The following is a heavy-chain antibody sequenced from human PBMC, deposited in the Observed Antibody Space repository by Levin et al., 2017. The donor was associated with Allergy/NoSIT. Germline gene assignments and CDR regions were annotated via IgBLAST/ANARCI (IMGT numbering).Heavy chain of an antibody. V-gene: IGHV3-73*01. CDR2: IRSKANSYAT. J-gene: IGHJ6*03. CDR1: GFTFSGSA. CDR3: TRLGHYYYYYMDV. Sequence: GGSLRLSCAASGFTFSGSAMHWVRQASGKGLEWVGRIRSKANSYATAYAASVKGRFTISRDDSKNTAYLQMNSLKTEDTAVYYCTRLGHYYYYYMDVWGKGTTVTVSS.